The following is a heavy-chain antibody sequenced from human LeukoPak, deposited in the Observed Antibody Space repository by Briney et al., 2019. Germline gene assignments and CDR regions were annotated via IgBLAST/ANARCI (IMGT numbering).Heavy chain of an antibody. Sequence: QPGGSLRLSCAASGFTFSNYWMHWVRQAPGKGLVWVSRINSDESTTTYADSVKGRFTISRDNAKNRLYLQMNSLRAEDTAVYYCARCYSWYRVDYWGQGTLVTVSS. CDR2: INSDESTT. CDR1: GFTFSNYW. J-gene: IGHJ4*02. CDR3: ARCYSWYRVDY. V-gene: IGHV3-74*01. D-gene: IGHD6-13*01.